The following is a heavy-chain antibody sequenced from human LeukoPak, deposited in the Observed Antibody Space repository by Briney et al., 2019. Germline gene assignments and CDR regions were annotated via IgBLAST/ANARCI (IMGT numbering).Heavy chain of an antibody. CDR3: ARSSRDGYVDAFDI. V-gene: IGHV4-59*08. D-gene: IGHD5-24*01. CDR2: GYYSGST. Sequence: SETLSLTCTVSGGSVSSYYWSWMRQPPGKGLEWIGYGYYSGSTNKNPSLESRVTISVDTSKNQFSLKLSSVTAADTAVYYCARSSRDGYVDAFDIWGQGTMVTVSS. CDR1: GGSVSSYY. J-gene: IGHJ3*02.